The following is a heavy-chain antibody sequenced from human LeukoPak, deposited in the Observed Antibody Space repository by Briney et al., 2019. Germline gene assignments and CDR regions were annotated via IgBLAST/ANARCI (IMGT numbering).Heavy chain of an antibody. V-gene: IGHV4-61*02. Sequence: SETLSLTCTVSGGSISSGSYYWSWIRQPAGKGLEWIGRIYTSGSTNYNPSLKSRVTISVDTSKNQFSLKLSSVTAADTAVYYCASGSELLPDYWGQGTLVTVSS. CDR3: ASGSELLPDY. J-gene: IGHJ4*02. D-gene: IGHD3-10*01. CDR2: IYTSGST. CDR1: GGSISSGSYY.